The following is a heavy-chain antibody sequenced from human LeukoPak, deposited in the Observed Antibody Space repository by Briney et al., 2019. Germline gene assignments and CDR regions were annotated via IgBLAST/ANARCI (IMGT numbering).Heavy chain of an antibody. V-gene: IGHV4-59*08. J-gene: IGHJ5*02. D-gene: IGHD4-23*01. Sequence: SETLSLTCTVSGASVSSYYWNWIRQPPGKGLEWIAYIHYSGSTNYNPSPRSRVAMSVDTSKNQFSLRLRSVTATDTAVYYCAGNSASSSGNEPSWGQGTLVTVSS. CDR2: IHYSGST. CDR3: AGNSASSSGNEPS. CDR1: GASVSSYY.